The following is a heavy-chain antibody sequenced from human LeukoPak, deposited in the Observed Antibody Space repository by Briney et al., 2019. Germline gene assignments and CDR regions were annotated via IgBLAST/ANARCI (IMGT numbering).Heavy chain of an antibody. CDR3: ARERSYYDILTGYYYGYFDY. V-gene: IGHV4-4*07. CDR2: IYTSGST. D-gene: IGHD3-9*01. J-gene: IGHJ4*02. Sequence: SETLSLTCTVSGGSISSYYWSWIRQPAGKGLDWIGRIYTSGSTNYNPSLKSRVTMSVDTSKNQFSLKLSSVTAADTAVYYCARERSYYDILTGYYYGYFDYWGQGTLVTVFS. CDR1: GGSISSYY.